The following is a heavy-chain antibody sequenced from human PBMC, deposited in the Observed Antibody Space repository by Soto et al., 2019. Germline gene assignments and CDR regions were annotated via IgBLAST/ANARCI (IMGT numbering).Heavy chain of an antibody. V-gene: IGHV3-53*01. CDR3: ARDRTFDY. J-gene: IGHJ4*02. Sequence: GGSLRLSCAASGFTVNSNYMNWVRQAPGKGLEWVSVIYSGGTTYYADSVRGRFTISRDISKNTLYLQMNSLRADDTAVYYCARDRTFDYWGQGTLVTVSS. CDR1: GFTVNSNY. CDR2: IYSGGTT.